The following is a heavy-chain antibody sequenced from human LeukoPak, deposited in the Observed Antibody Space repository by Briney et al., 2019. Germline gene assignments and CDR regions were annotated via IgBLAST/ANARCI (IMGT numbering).Heavy chain of an antibody. J-gene: IGHJ6*02. D-gene: IGHD3-10*01. CDR3: ARMCSFTMVRGVMNPYGMDV. Sequence: SETLSLTCTVSGGSISSYYWSWIRQPPGKGLEWIGYIYYSGSTNYNPSLKSRVTISVDTSKNQFSLKLSSVTAADTAVHYCARMCSFTMVRGVMNPYGMDVWGQGTTVTVSS. V-gene: IGHV4-59*01. CDR2: IYYSGST. CDR1: GGSISSYY.